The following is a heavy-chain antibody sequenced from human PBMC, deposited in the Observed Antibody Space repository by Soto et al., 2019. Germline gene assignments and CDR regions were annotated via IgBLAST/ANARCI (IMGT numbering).Heavy chain of an antibody. D-gene: IGHD3-10*01. J-gene: IGHJ6*03. CDR3: ARGFGDPFQYYYYYYMDV. CDR1: GFTFSSYA. CDR2: ISSNGGST. V-gene: IGHV3-64*01. Sequence: GGSLRLSCAASGFTFSSYAMHWVRQAPGKGLEYVSAISSNGGSTYYANSVKGRFTISRDNSKNTLYLQMGSLRAEDMAVYYCARGFGDPFQYYYYYYMDVWGKGTTVTVSS.